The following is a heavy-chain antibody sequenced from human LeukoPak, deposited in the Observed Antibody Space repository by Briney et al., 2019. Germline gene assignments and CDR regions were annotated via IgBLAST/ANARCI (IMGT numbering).Heavy chain of an antibody. Sequence: GASVKVSCKASGGTFSSYAISWVRQAPGQGLEWMGGIIPIFGTANYAQKFQGRVTITADKSTSTAYMELSSLRSEDTAVYYCARDHCSGGSCYFPDWGQGTLVTVSS. CDR3: ARDHCSGGSCYFPD. CDR2: IIPIFGTA. D-gene: IGHD2-15*01. CDR1: GGTFSSYA. J-gene: IGHJ1*01. V-gene: IGHV1-69*06.